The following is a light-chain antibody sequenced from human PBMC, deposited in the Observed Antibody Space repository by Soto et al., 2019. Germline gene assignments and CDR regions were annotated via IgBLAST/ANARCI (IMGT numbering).Light chain of an antibody. J-gene: IGLJ2*01. Sequence: QSALTQAASVSGSPGQSITISCTGSSSDIGGYNFVSWYRQHPGTAPELLIYDVSNRPSGVSDRFSGSKSGNSASLTISGLQAEDEAEYYCSSYTSSSTVLFGGGTKVTVL. V-gene: IGLV2-14*03. CDR3: SSYTSSSTVL. CDR2: DVS. CDR1: SSDIGGYNF.